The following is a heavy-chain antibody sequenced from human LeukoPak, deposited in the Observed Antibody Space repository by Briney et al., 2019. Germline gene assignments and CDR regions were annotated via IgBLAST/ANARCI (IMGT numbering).Heavy chain of an antibody. CDR1: GGSISSSSYY. D-gene: IGHD1-26*01. J-gene: IGHJ4*02. CDR2: IYYSGST. V-gene: IGHV4-39*07. CDR3: ARGFSGSYYEGARFDY. Sequence: SETLSLTCTVSGGSISSSSYYWGWIRQPPGKGLEWIGSIYYSGSTYYNPSPKSRVTISVDTSKNQFSLKLSSVTAADTAVYYCARGFSGSYYEGARFDYWGQGTLVTVSS.